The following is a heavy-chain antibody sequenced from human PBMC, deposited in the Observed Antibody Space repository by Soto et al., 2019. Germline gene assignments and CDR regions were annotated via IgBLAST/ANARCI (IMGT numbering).Heavy chain of an antibody. CDR3: ARAPSEYSGRITLFDP. J-gene: IGHJ5*02. CDR2: IIPIFGTA. Sequence: QVQMVQSGAEVKKPGSSVKVSCHASGGTFSSYAISWVRQAPGQGLEWLGGIIPIFGTANYAQKFQGRVPITADESTSAAYMELISLRAEDTAVYYGARAPSEYSGRITLFDPLGQGTLVTVSS. CDR1: GGTFSSYA. V-gene: IGHV1-69*12. D-gene: IGHD1-26*01.